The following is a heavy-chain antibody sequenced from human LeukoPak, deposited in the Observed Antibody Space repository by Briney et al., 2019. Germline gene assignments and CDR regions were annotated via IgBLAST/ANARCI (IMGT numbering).Heavy chain of an antibody. J-gene: IGHJ4*02. Sequence: SETLSLTCTVSGGSISSHYWGWIRQPPGKGLEWIGYIYYSGSTNYNPSLKSRVTISVDTSKNQFSLKLSSVTAADTAVYYCARYGVLYYFDYWGQGTLVTVSS. CDR3: ARYGVLYYFDY. CDR1: GGSISSHY. CDR2: IYYSGST. V-gene: IGHV4-59*11. D-gene: IGHD2-8*01.